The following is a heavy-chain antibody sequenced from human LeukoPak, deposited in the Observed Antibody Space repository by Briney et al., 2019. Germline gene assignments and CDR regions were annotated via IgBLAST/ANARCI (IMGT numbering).Heavy chain of an antibody. CDR1: GGSVSGCY. Sequence: SETLSLTCVVYGGSVSGCYWSWIRQPPEKGLEWIGEINHSGSTNYNPSLKSRVTISVDTSKNQFSLKLSSVTAADTAVYYCARRRLGSSWYGSDFQHWGQGTLVTVSS. D-gene: IGHD6-13*01. V-gene: IGHV4-34*01. CDR3: ARRRLGSSWYGSDFQH. CDR2: INHSGST. J-gene: IGHJ1*01.